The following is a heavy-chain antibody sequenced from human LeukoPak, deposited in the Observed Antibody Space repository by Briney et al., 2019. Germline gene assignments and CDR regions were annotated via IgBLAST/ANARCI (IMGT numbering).Heavy chain of an antibody. V-gene: IGHV3-33*08. Sequence: PGRSLRLSCLASDFTFGNHAMHWVRQAPGKGLEWVPVFGYDGSNKYYADSVKGRFTISRDNSKNTLYLQMNSLRAEDTAVYYCARGSYYYDSSGYGSVNDYWGQGTLVTVSS. CDR2: FGYDGSNK. J-gene: IGHJ4*02. CDR3: ARGSYYYDSSGYGSVNDY. D-gene: IGHD3-22*01. CDR1: DFTFGNHA.